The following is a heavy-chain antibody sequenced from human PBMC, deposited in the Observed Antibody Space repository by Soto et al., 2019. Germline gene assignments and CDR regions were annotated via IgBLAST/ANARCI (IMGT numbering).Heavy chain of an antibody. CDR3: AKDLDTAMEFDY. D-gene: IGHD5-18*01. Sequence: PGGPLRLSCAASGFTFSSYGMHWVRQAPGKGLEWVAVISYDGSNKYYADSVKGRFTISRDNSKNTLYLQMNSLRAEDTAVYYCAKDLDTAMEFDYWGQGTLVTVSS. J-gene: IGHJ4*02. CDR1: GFTFSSYG. V-gene: IGHV3-30*18. CDR2: ISYDGSNK.